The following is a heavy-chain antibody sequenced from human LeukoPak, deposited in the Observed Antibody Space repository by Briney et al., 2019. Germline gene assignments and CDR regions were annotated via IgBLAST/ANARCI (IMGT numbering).Heavy chain of an antibody. V-gene: IGHV4-59*12. CDR1: GGSISSYY. CDR2: IYHSGST. CDR3: ARGTADGGPKNYYYYMDV. Sequence: SETLSLTCTVSGGSISSYYWSWIRQPPGKGLEWIGYIYHSGSTYYNPSLKSRVTISVDRSKNQFSLKLSSVTAADTAVYYCARGTADGGPKNYYYYMDVWGKGTTVTVSS. J-gene: IGHJ6*03. D-gene: IGHD2-8*02.